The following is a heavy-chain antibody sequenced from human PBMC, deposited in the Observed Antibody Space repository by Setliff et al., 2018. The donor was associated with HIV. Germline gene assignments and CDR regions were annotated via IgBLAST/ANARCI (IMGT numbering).Heavy chain of an antibody. Sequence: GASVKVSCKVSGYTLTEVSIHWVRQAPGKGLEWMGYFDPEDGETVHAQKFQGRVTMTEDTSTDTAYMELSGLRSEDTAVYYCARGGDYLGIPSYYYYYLDVWGKGTTVTVSS. D-gene: IGHD4-17*01. CDR3: ARGGDYLGIPSYYYYYLDV. CDR1: GYTLTEVS. V-gene: IGHV1-24*01. CDR2: FDPEDGET. J-gene: IGHJ6*03.